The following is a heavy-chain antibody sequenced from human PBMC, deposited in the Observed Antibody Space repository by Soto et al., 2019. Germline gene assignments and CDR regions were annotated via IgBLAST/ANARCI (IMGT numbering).Heavy chain of an antibody. CDR3: ARELGVLLEPRPPVWFDP. D-gene: IGHD1-20*01. CDR2: IYYSGST. J-gene: IGHJ5*02. V-gene: IGHV4-59*01. Sequence: PSETLSLTCTVSGGSISSYYWSWIRQPPGKGLEWIGYIYYSGSTNYNPSLKSRVTISVDTSKNQFSLKLSSVTAADTAVYYCARELGVLLEPRPPVWFDPWGQGTLVT. CDR1: GGSISSYY.